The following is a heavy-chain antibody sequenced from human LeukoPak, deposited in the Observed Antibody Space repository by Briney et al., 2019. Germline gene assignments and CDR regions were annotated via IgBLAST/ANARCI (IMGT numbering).Heavy chain of an antibody. D-gene: IGHD2-8*01. CDR3: ARGMRSVDWFDP. J-gene: IGHJ5*02. CDR1: GFTFSNYA. Sequence: PGGSLRLSCAASGFTFSNYAMNWVRQAPGKGLEWVAVIWYDGSNKYYADSVKGRFTISRDNSKNTLYLQMNSLRAEDTAVYYCARGMRSVDWFDPWGQGTLVTVSS. V-gene: IGHV3-33*08. CDR2: IWYDGSNK.